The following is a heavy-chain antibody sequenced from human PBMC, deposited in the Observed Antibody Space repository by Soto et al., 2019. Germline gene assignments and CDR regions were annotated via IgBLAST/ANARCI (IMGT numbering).Heavy chain of an antibody. Sequence: GGSLRLSCAASGFTFSSYGMHWVRQAPGKGLEWVAVIWYDGSNKYYADSVKGRFTISRDNSKNTLYLQMNSLRAEDTAVYYCARDLALRHDYGDSPGVFDYWGQGTLVTVSS. CDR2: IWYDGSNK. V-gene: IGHV3-33*01. CDR1: GFTFSSYG. D-gene: IGHD4-17*01. J-gene: IGHJ4*02. CDR3: ARDLALRHDYGDSPGVFDY.